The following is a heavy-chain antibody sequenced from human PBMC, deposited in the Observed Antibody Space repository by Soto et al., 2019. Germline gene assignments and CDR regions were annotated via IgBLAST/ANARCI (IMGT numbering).Heavy chain of an antibody. CDR2: ISGSGGST. D-gene: IGHD2-2*02. CDR3: AKDRYCSSTSCDRDTEDYFDY. Sequence: EVQLLESGGGLVQPGGSLRLSCAASGFTFSSYAMSWVRQAPGKGLEWVSAISGSGGSTYYADSVKGRFTISRDNSKNTLYLQMNSLRAEDTAVYYCAKDRYCSSTSCDRDTEDYFDYWGQGTLVTVSS. CDR1: GFTFSSYA. J-gene: IGHJ4*02. V-gene: IGHV3-23*01.